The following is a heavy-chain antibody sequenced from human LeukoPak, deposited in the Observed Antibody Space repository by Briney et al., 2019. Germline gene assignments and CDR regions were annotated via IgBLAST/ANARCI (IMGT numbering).Heavy chain of an antibody. CDR2: ISGSGASI. J-gene: IGHJ4*02. V-gene: IGHV3-23*01. D-gene: IGHD1-26*01. CDR3: ARDRIVGATIDY. Sequence: PGGSLRLSCATSGFTFSSYAMSWVRQAPGKGLEWVSGISGSGASIYYADSVKGRFTVSRDNAKNSLYLQMNSLRAEDTAVYYCARDRIVGATIDYWGQGTLVTVSS. CDR1: GFTFSSYA.